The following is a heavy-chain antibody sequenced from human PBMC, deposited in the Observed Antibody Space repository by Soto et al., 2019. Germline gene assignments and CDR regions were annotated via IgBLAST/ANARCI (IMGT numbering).Heavy chain of an antibody. D-gene: IGHD6-13*01. J-gene: IGHJ5*02. CDR3: AKASSSWSYWFDP. Sequence: GGSLRLSCAASGFTFSSYGMHWVRQAPGKGLEWVAVISYDGSNKYYADSVKGRFTISRDNSKNTLYLQMNSLRAEDTAVYYCAKASSSWSYWFDPWGQGTLVTVSS. CDR1: GFTFSSYG. V-gene: IGHV3-30*18. CDR2: ISYDGSNK.